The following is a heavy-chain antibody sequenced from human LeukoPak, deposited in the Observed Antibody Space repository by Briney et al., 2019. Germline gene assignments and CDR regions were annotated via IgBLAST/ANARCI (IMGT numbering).Heavy chain of an antibody. Sequence: GESLKISCKGSGYSFTSYWIGWVRQMPGKGLEWMGIIYPGDPDTRYSPSFQGQVTISADKSISTAYLQWSSLKASDTAMYYCARSQPYYYDSRGLFDYWGQGTLVTVSS. J-gene: IGHJ4*02. CDR2: IYPGDPDT. D-gene: IGHD3-22*01. V-gene: IGHV5-51*01. CDR1: GYSFTSYW. CDR3: ARSQPYYYDSRGLFDY.